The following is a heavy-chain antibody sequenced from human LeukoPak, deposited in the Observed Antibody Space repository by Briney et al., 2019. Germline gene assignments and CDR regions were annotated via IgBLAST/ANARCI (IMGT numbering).Heavy chain of an antibody. D-gene: IGHD1-14*01. V-gene: IGHV3-30*02. CDR2: IRFDATNK. Sequence: PRGSLRLSCAASGFLFSGSSMHWVRQAPGKGLQWVSFIRFDATNKYYADSVKGRFTISRDNSNNTLYLQLNNVRPEDTATYFCAKERYPGYFDFWGQGTLVTVSA. CDR3: AKERYPGYFDF. J-gene: IGHJ4*02. CDR1: GFLFSGSS.